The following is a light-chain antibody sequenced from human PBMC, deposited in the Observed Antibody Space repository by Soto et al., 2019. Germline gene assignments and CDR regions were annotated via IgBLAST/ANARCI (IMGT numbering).Light chain of an antibody. J-gene: IGKJ2*01. Sequence: EIVLTQFPDTLSLSPGERATLSCRASQYVRSYLAWYQQKPGQAPRLLIYDISNRATGILARFIGSGSGTDFTLTISSLEPEDSAVYYCQQRNAWPRNTFGQGTKLEI. CDR2: DIS. V-gene: IGKV3-11*01. CDR3: QQRNAWPRNT. CDR1: QYVRSY.